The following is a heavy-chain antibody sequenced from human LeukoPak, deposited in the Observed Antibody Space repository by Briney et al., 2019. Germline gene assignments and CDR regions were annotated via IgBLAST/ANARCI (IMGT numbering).Heavy chain of an antibody. V-gene: IGHV4-59*01. J-gene: IGHJ1*01. D-gene: IGHD1-26*01. CDR1: GGSISGYY. CDR3: ARGGVGVNPTRLQH. Sequence: SETLSLTCTVSGGSISGYYWSWIRQPPGKGLEWIGYIEYSGNSNYNPSLKSRVTISVDTSGNQFSLRLSSVTAADTAVYYCARGGVGVNPTRLQHWGQGTLVTVSS. CDR2: IEYSGNS.